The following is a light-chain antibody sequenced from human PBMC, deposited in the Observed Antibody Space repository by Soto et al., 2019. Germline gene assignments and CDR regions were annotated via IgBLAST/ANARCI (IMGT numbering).Light chain of an antibody. CDR2: GVS. V-gene: IGLV2-23*02. CDR3: HSFGGGTTFYV. CDR1: SNDVGKSYH. J-gene: IGLJ1*01. Sequence: QSVLTQPASVSGSPGQSLTISCTGTSNDVGKSYHVYWYQHNAGNAPKLILYGVSRWPSGASRRFSGSKSVNTASLTIYRLQPEDEGDYYCHSFGGGTTFYVFGTGTKVTVL.